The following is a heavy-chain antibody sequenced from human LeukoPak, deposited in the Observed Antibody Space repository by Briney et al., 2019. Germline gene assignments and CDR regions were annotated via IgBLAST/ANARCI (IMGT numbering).Heavy chain of an antibody. J-gene: IGHJ4*02. CDR3: AKAKESGSGSYPLDY. CDR2: ISWNSGSI. CDR1: GFTFSAYA. Sequence: PGGSLRLSCAASGFTFSAYAMHWVRQAPGKGLEWVSGISWNSGSIGYADSVKGRFTISRDNAKNSLYLQMNSLRAEDMALYYCAKAKESGSGSYPLDYWGQGTLVTVSS. V-gene: IGHV3-9*03. D-gene: IGHD3-10*01.